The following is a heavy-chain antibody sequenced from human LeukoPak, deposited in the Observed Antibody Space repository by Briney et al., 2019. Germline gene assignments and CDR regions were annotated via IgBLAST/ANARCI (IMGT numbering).Heavy chain of an antibody. J-gene: IGHJ4*02. CDR2: ISTSGGST. Sequence: HSGGSLRLSCEASGITFSSYAMSWVRQAPGKGLEWVSGISTSGGSTYYADSVKGRFTISRDNSKNTLYLQMNSLRAEDTAVYYCAKDRTVGAGDPFDYWGQGTLVTVSS. CDR1: GITFSSYA. V-gene: IGHV3-23*01. D-gene: IGHD1-26*01. CDR3: AKDRTVGAGDPFDY.